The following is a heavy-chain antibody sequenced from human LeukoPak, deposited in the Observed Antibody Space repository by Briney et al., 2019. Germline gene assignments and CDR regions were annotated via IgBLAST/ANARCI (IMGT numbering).Heavy chain of an antibody. J-gene: IGHJ3*02. Sequence: GASVKVSCKAPGYTFTSYYMHWVRQAPGQGLEWMGIINPSGGSTSYAQKFQGRVTMTRDTSTSTVYMELSSLRSEDTAVYYCAREEYSSSFLSGAFDIWGQGTMVTVSS. CDR2: INPSGGST. D-gene: IGHD6-6*01. CDR1: GYTFTSYY. V-gene: IGHV1-46*01. CDR3: AREEYSSSFLSGAFDI.